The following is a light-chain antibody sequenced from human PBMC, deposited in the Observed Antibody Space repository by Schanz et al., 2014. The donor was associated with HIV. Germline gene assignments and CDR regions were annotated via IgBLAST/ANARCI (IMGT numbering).Light chain of an antibody. CDR2: GAS. J-gene: IGKJ1*01. CDR3: QQYYSSPMA. CDR1: QSVSSN. V-gene: IGKV3-15*01. Sequence: EIVMTQSPATLSVSPGERATLSCRASQSVSSNLAWYQQKPGQAPRLLIYGASTRATGIPARFSGSGSGTEFTLTISSLQSDDVAVYYCQQYYSSPMAFGQGTMVELK.